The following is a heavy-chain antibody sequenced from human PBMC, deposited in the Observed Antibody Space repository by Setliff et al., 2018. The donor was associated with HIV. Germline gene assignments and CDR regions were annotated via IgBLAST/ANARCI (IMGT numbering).Heavy chain of an antibody. J-gene: IGHJ4*02. D-gene: IGHD3-3*01. CDR1: GGSMSRGSVF. CDR2: IYSSGAT. Sequence: SETLSLTCSVSGGSMSRGSVFWSWLRQPAGKGLEWVGTIYSSGATHYNPSLKSRVVISVDPSKNRFSLRLSSVAAGDTAVYYCARSIVPVASGYYYFEYWGQGTLVTVSS. V-gene: IGHV4-61*02. CDR3: ARSIVPVASGYYYFEY.